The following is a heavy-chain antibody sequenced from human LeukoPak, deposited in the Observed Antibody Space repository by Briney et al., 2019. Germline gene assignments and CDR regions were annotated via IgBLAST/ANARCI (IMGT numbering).Heavy chain of an antibody. CDR3: ARDPRYSGRNFDY. CDR1: GGSISSSSYY. D-gene: IGHD1-26*01. CDR2: IYYSGST. J-gene: IGHJ4*02. V-gene: IGHV4-39*07. Sequence: PSETLSLTCTVSGGSISSSSYYWGWIRQPRGKGLEWIGSIYYSGSTYYHPSLKSRITISVDKSKNQSSLKLSSVTAADTAVYYCARDPRYSGRNFDYWGQGTLVTVSS.